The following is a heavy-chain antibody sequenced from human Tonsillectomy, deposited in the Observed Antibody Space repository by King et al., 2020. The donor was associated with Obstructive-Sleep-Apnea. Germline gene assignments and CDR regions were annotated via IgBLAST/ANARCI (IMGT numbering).Heavy chain of an antibody. J-gene: IGHJ4*02. Sequence: VQLVESGGGVVQPGRSLRLSCVASGFTFSSHDMNWVRQAPGKGLEWVALIRFYGSNQYYPDSVGGRFTISRDNSKNTLFLQMNSLRADDTAVYYCARDSGGLGRPFEYWGQGTLVTVSS. D-gene: IGHD3-10*01. V-gene: IGHV3-30*02. CDR3: ARDSGGLGRPFEY. CDR2: IRFYGSNQ. CDR1: GFTFSSHD.